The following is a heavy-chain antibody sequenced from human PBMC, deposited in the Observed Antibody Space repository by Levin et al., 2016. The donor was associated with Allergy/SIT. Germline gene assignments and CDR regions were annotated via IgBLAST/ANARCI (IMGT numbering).Heavy chain of an antibody. CDR2: IRNRANSYSI. D-gene: IGHD3-22*01. J-gene: IGHJ4*02. V-gene: IGHV3-72*01. Sequence: LSLTCAASGFTFSDHYMDWVRQTPGKGLEWVGRIRNRANSYSIQYAASVRGRFTISRVDSKNSLYMEMNSLKTEDTAIYYCARGGEVGRGYYYGDWGQGTLVTVSS. CDR3: ARGGEVGRGYYYGD. CDR1: GFTFSDHY.